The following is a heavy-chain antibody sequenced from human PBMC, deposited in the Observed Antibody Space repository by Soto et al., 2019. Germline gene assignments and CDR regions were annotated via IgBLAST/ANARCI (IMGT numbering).Heavy chain of an antibody. CDR2: IDWDDDK. D-gene: IGHD3-3*01. V-gene: IGHV2-70*11. J-gene: IGHJ4*02. CDR1: GFSLSTSGMC. Sequence: GSGPTLVNPTQALRLTCTFSGFSLSTSGMCVSWIRQPPGKALEWLARIDWDDDKYYSTSLKTRLTISKDTSKNQVVLTMTNMDPVDTATYYCARIRFWSGYYMVDYWGQGTLVTVSS. CDR3: ARIRFWSGYYMVDY.